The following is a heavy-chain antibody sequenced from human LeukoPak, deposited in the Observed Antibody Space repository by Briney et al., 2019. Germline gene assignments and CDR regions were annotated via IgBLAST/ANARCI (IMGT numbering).Heavy chain of an antibody. CDR3: ARETGTGDLGY. V-gene: IGHV1-69*13. CDR2: IIPIFGTA. Sequence: WASVKVSCKASGYTFTSYGISWVRQAPGQGLEWMGGIIPIFGTANYAQKLQGRVTITADESTSTAYMELSSLRSEDTAVYYCARETGTGDLGYWGQGTLVTVSS. D-gene: IGHD1-7*01. J-gene: IGHJ4*02. CDR1: GYTFTSYG.